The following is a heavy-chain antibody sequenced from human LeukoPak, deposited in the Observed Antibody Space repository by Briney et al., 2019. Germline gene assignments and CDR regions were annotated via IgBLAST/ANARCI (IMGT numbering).Heavy chain of an antibody. J-gene: IGHJ4*02. D-gene: IGHD5-12*01. V-gene: IGHV1-2*02. CDR2: IDDSGDT. CDR1: GYTFSVYY. CDR3: ARGRGWLRLDF. Sequence: ASVKVSCKASGYTFSVYYIHWVRQAPGQGLEWMGWIDDSGDTYYARNFQGRVTMTRDTSISTSYMDLSSLTSDDTAIYHCARGRGWLRLDFWGQGTLVTVSS.